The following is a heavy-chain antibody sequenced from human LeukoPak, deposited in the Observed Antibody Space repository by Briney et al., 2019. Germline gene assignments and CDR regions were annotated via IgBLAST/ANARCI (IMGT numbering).Heavy chain of an antibody. J-gene: IGHJ2*01. D-gene: IGHD3-22*01. Sequence: PSETLSLTCTVSGGSISSYYWSWVRQPAGKGLEWIGRIYTSGSTSYNPSLKSRVTMSVDTSKNQFSLKLSSVTAADTAVYYCARDSSGYYYEQYWYFDLWGRGTLVTVSS. V-gene: IGHV4-4*07. CDR3: ARDSSGYYYEQYWYFDL. CDR1: GGSISSYY. CDR2: IYTSGST.